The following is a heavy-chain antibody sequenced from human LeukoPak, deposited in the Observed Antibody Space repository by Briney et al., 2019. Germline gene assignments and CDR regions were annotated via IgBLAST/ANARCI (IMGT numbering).Heavy chain of an antibody. J-gene: IGHJ3*02. CDR1: GGSISSSSYY. CDR2: IYYSGST. V-gene: IGHV4-39*01. CDR3: ATASPGHSGSSYAFDI. Sequence: PSETLSLTCTVSGGSISSSSYYWGWIRQPPGKGLEWIGSIYYSGSTYYNPSLKSRVTISVDTSKNQFSLKLSSVTAADTAVYYCATASPGHSGSSYAFDIWGQGTMVTVSS. D-gene: IGHD1-26*01.